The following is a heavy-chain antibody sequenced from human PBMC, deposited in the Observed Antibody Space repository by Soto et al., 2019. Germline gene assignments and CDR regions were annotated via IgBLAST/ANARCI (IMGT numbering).Heavy chain of an antibody. Sequence: ETLSLTCTVSGSSIGTYCWSWIRQSPGKGLEWIGYIYDRGTTDYNPSLKSRVTMSVDTSKSQFSLHLNSVTTADTAVYYCAFSWNALAVTTFDYWGQGIQVTVSS. CDR2: IYDRGTT. CDR1: GSSIGTYC. J-gene: IGHJ4*02. D-gene: IGHD4-17*01. V-gene: IGHV4-59*01. CDR3: AFSWNALAVTTFDY.